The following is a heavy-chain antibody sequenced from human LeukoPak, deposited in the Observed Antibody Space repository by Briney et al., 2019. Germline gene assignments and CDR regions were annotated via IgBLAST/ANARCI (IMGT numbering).Heavy chain of an antibody. D-gene: IGHD5-18*01. CDR3: TKGQDSHYSYYGMAV. V-gene: IGHV3-9*01. CDR2: ISWNIGSI. J-gene: IGHJ6*02. Sequence: GGCLRLSCAPSGFTFDEYATHWVRQAPGKGLEWGSGISWNIGSIAYADSAKGRFTTSRDNAKNCMYLQMNSLRAEDTALSYCTKGQDSHYSYYGMAVWGQGTTVTVSS. CDR1: GFTFDEYA.